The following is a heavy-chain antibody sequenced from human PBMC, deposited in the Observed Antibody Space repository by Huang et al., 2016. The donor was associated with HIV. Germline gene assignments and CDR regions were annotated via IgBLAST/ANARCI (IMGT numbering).Heavy chain of an antibody. CDR2: GRSKAFGGAA. CDR3: SPSGDDYFYFYMDV. Sequence: QLVESGGDSVHSGRSLRLSCRGSGFIFNVFAINWFRQSPGKGLEWIGFGRSKAFGGAAKSAPSVKDRFTVSRDEAKNVAFLQMDNLQVDDTAIYYCSPSGDDYFYFYMDVWGNGTTVIVS. V-gene: IGHV3-49*03. CDR1: GFIFNVFA. D-gene: IGHD4-17*01. J-gene: IGHJ6*03.